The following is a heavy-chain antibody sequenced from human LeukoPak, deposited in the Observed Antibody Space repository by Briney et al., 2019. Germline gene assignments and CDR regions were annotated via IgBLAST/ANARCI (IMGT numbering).Heavy chain of an antibody. CDR1: GYTFTSYD. J-gene: IGHJ4*02. V-gene: IGHV1-8*01. CDR3: ARGGIAAAGGGYYFDY. CDR2: MNPNSGNT. D-gene: IGHD6-13*01. Sequence: ASVKVSCKASGYTFTSYDINWVRQATGQGLEWMGWMNPNSGNTGYAQKFQGRVTITADESTSTAYMELSSLRSEDTAVYYCARGGIAAAGGGYYFDYWGQGTLVTVSS.